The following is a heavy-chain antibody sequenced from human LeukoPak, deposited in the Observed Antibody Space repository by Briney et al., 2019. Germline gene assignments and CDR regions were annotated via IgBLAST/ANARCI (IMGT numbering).Heavy chain of an antibody. V-gene: IGHV3-30*04. Sequence: GGSLRLSCTASGFTFGDYAMSWFRQAPGKGLEWVAVISYDGSNKYYADSVKGRFTISRDNSKNTLYLQMNSLRAEDTTVYYCAKDIVGGGDDYWGQGTLVIVSS. D-gene: IGHD2-21*02. CDR3: AKDIVGGGDDY. J-gene: IGHJ4*02. CDR2: ISYDGSNK. CDR1: GFTFGDYA.